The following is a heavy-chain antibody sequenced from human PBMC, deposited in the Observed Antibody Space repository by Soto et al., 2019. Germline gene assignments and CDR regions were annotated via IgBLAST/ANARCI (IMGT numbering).Heavy chain of an antibody. V-gene: IGHV3-7*03. J-gene: IGHJ6*02. CDR3: VTAVRGYNANGDL. D-gene: IGHD5-12*01. CDR1: GFTFSSYW. CDR2: IKADGTEK. Sequence: PVGSLRLSCVGSGFTFSSYWMGWVRQTPGKGLEWVATIKADGTEKYYVDSVKGRFTFSRDNAKTTVYLEMSSLRAEDTAVYYCVTAVRGYNANGDLWGQGTTVTVSS.